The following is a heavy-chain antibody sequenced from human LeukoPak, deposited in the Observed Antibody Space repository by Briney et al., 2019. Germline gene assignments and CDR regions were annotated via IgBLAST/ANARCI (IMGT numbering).Heavy chain of an antibody. D-gene: IGHD5/OR15-5a*01. Sequence: GGSLRLSCAASGSTFSSYAMHWVRQAPGKGLKWVADISYDGRIKYYADSVKGRFTISRDNSKNTLYLQMNSLRAEDTAVYYCAREVTVSTTSQFDSWGQGTLVTVST. CDR1: GSTFSSYA. J-gene: IGHJ4*02. V-gene: IGHV3-30*04. CDR3: AREVTVSTTSQFDS. CDR2: ISYDGRIK.